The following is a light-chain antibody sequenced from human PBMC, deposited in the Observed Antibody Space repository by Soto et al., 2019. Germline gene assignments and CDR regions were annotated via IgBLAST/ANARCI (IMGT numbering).Light chain of an antibody. CDR1: QSVSSN. CDR3: QQYNNWPSMYT. Sequence: EIVMTQSPATLSVSPGERATLSCRASQSVSSNLVWYQQKPGQAPRLLIYGASSRATGTPARFSGSGSGTEFTLTISSLQSEDFAVYYCQQYNNWPSMYTFGQGTKLEIK. V-gene: IGKV3-15*01. J-gene: IGKJ2*01. CDR2: GAS.